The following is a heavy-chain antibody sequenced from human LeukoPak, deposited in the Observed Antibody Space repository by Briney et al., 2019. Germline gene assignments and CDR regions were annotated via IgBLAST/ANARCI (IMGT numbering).Heavy chain of an antibody. CDR3: ARDYTRSGSYSPPGY. J-gene: IGHJ4*02. CDR1: GYTFTSYY. Sequence: SVKVSCKASGYTFTSYYMHWVRQAPGQGLEWMGIINPSGGSTSYAQKFQGRVTMTRDTSTSTVYMELSSLRSEDTAVYYCARDYTRSGSYSPPGYWGQGTLVTVSS. D-gene: IGHD1-26*01. CDR2: INPSGGST. V-gene: IGHV1-46*01.